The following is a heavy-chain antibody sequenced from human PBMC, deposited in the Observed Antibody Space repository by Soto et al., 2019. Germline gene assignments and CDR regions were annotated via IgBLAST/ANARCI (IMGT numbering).Heavy chain of an antibody. D-gene: IGHD3-10*01. Sequence: LSLTCTVSGGSISSYYWSWIRQPAGKGLEWIGRIYTSGSTNYNHSLKSRVTMSVDTSKNQFSLKLSSVTAADTAVYYCAREMLWFGRQTNWFDPWGQGTLVTVSS. V-gene: IGHV4-4*07. CDR2: IYTSGST. J-gene: IGHJ5*02. CDR3: AREMLWFGRQTNWFDP. CDR1: GGSISSYY.